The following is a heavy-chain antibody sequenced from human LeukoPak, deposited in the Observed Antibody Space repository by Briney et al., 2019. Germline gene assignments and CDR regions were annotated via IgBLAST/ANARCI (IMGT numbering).Heavy chain of an antibody. CDR2: LYSYGTST. Sequence: GGSLRLSCAASGFTFSSHWMHWVRQAPGKGLVWVSRLYSYGTSTRYADSVKGRFTISRDNGKNTLYLQMNGLRAVDTALYYCARDGGSGSYYSWFDSWGQGTLVTVSS. CDR3: ARDGGSGSYYSWFDS. J-gene: IGHJ5*01. V-gene: IGHV3-74*01. CDR1: GFTFSSHW. D-gene: IGHD3-10*01.